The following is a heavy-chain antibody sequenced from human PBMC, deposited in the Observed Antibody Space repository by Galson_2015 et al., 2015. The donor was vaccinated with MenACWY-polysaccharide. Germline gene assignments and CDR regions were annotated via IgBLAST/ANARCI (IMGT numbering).Heavy chain of an antibody. Sequence: SLRLSCAASGFTFSSYAMSWVRQAPGKGLEWVSAISGSGGSTHYADSVKGRFTISRDNSKNTLYLQMNSLRAEDTAVYYCAKGSSVDFWRRDAFDIWGQGTMVTVSS. J-gene: IGHJ3*02. D-gene: IGHD3-3*01. CDR2: ISGSGGST. CDR3: AKGSSVDFWRRDAFDI. CDR1: GFTFSSYA. V-gene: IGHV3-23*01.